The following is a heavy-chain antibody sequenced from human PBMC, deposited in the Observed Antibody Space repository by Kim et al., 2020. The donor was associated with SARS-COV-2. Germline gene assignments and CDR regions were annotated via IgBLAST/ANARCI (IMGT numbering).Heavy chain of an antibody. D-gene: IGHD3-10*01. Sequence: GGSLRLSCAASGFTFSSYAMSWVRQAPGKGLEWVSAIRGSGGSTYYADSVKGRFTISRDNSKNTLYLQMNSLRAEDTAVYYCAKVPWFGETPYYFDYWGQGTLVTVSS. CDR1: GFTFSSYA. J-gene: IGHJ4*02. CDR2: IRGSGGST. CDR3: AKVPWFGETPYYFDY. V-gene: IGHV3-23*01.